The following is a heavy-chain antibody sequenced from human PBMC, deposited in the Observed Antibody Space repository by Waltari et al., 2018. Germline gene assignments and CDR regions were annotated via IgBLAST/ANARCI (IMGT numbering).Heavy chain of an antibody. CDR3: ARDSSSYGSGIFWY. Sequence: EVRLVESGGGLGQPGGSLRPSCAASGFSFDAYWMPWVRHTQGEGLVWVARIDNGGLYATYAESVKGRFTISRDNAKNTVSLQMNSLRAEDTAVYYCARDSSSYGSGIFWYWGQGTLVTVSS. V-gene: IGHV3-74*03. CDR2: IDNGGLYA. D-gene: IGHD3-10*01. CDR1: GFSFDAYW. J-gene: IGHJ4*02.